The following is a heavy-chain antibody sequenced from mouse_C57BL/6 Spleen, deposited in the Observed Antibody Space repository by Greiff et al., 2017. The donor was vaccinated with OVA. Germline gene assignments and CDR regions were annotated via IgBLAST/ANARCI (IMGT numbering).Heavy chain of an antibody. V-gene: IGHV1-69*01. Sequence: QVQLQQSGAELVMPGASVKLSCKASGYTFTSYWMHWVKQRPGQGLEWIGEIDPSDSYTNYNQKFKGKSTLTVDKSSSTAYMQLSSLTSEDSAVYYCARLTTVVATDYWGQGTTLTVSS. CDR1: GYTFTSYW. J-gene: IGHJ2*01. D-gene: IGHD1-1*01. CDR2: IDPSDSYT. CDR3: ARLTTVVATDY.